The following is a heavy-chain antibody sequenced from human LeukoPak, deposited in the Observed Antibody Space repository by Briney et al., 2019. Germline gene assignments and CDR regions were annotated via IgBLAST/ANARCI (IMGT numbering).Heavy chain of an antibody. Sequence: SETLSLTCTVSGGSISSSSYYWGWIRQPPGKGLEWIGSIYYSGSTYYNPSLKSRVTISVDTSKNQFSLKLSSVTAADTAVYYCARAGYYYGSGSYEDYWGQGTLVTVSS. V-gene: IGHV4-39*07. CDR3: ARAGYYYGSGSYEDY. J-gene: IGHJ4*02. CDR2: IYYSGST. CDR1: GGSISSSSYY. D-gene: IGHD3-10*01.